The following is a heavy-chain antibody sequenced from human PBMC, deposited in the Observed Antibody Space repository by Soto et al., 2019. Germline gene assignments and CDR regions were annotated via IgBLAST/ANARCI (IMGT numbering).Heavy chain of an antibody. CDR2: IYPGDSDT. Sequence: GESLKISCKGSGYSFTSYWIGWVRQMPGKGLEWMGIIYPGDSDTRYSPSFQGQVPISADKSISTAYLQWSSLKASDTAMYYCARGDITIFGVPSGFDPWGQGTLVTVSS. CDR1: GYSFTSYW. CDR3: ARGDITIFGVPSGFDP. D-gene: IGHD3-3*01. V-gene: IGHV5-51*01. J-gene: IGHJ5*02.